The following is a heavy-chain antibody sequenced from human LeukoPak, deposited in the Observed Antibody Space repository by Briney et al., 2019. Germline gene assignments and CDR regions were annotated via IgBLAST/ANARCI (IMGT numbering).Heavy chain of an antibody. J-gene: IGHJ5*02. V-gene: IGHV4-59*01. D-gene: IGHD5-12*01. CDR2: IYYSGST. Sequence: SETLPLTCTVSGGSISSYYWSWIRQPPGKGLEWIGYIYYSGSTNYNPSLKSRVTISVDTSKNQFSLKLSSVTAADTAVYYCARDRVDIVATTEYNWFDPWGQGTLVTVSS. CDR3: ARDRVDIVATTEYNWFDP. CDR1: GGSISSYY.